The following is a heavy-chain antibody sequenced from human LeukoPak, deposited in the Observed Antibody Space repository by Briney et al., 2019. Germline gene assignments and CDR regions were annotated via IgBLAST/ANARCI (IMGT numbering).Heavy chain of an antibody. Sequence: GGSLRLSCAASGFIFSDYYMSWIRQAPGKGLEWVSYISSSGSTIDYADSVKGRFTISRDNAKKSLYLQMNSLRAEDTAVYYCARVIAAAGKYYYYYYMDVWGKGTTVTVSS. CDR3: ARVIAAAGKYYYYYYMDV. V-gene: IGHV3-11*04. D-gene: IGHD6-13*01. J-gene: IGHJ6*03. CDR1: GFIFSDYY. CDR2: ISSSGSTI.